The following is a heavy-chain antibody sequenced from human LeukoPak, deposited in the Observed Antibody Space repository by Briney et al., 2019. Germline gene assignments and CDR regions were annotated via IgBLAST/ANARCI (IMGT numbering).Heavy chain of an antibody. Sequence: GGSLRLSCAASGFTISSSYMSWVRRPPGKGLEWVSVIYSGGSTYYADSVKGRFTISRDNSKNTLYLQMNSLRAEDTAVYYCARGMAVAGNGFDYWGQGTLVTVSS. CDR2: IYSGGST. V-gene: IGHV3-53*03. CDR3: ARGMAVAGNGFDY. J-gene: IGHJ4*02. CDR1: GFTISSSY. D-gene: IGHD6-19*01.